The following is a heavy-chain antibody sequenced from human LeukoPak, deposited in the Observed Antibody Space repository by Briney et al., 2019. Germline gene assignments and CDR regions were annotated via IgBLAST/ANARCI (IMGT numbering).Heavy chain of an antibody. J-gene: IGHJ4*02. Sequence: ASVKVSCKASGYIFTDYYMHWVRQAPGQGLEWMGWMNPNSGNTGYAQKFQGRVTMTRNTSISTAYMELSSLRSEDTAVYYCARAVAGYFDYWGQGILVTVSS. CDR1: GYIFTDYY. CDR3: ARAVAGYFDY. CDR2: MNPNSGNT. D-gene: IGHD6-19*01. V-gene: IGHV1-8*02.